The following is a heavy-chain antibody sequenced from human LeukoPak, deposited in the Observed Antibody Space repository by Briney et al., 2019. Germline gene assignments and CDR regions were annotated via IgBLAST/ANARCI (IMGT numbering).Heavy chain of an antibody. Sequence: GASVKVSCKVSGHTLTELSLHCVRQAPGKGLEWMGGFDPEDGETIYAQKFQGRVTMTEDTSTDTAYMELSSLRSEDTAVYYCATDPATLGGTYYDILTGLPRGYAFDIWGQGTMVTVSS. D-gene: IGHD3-9*01. CDR3: ATDPATLGGTYYDILTGLPRGYAFDI. V-gene: IGHV1-24*01. CDR2: FDPEDGET. CDR1: GHTLTELS. J-gene: IGHJ3*02.